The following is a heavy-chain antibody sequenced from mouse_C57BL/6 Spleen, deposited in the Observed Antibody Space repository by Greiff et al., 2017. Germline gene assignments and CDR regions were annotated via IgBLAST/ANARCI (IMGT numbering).Heavy chain of an antibody. Sequence: EVHLVESGGGLVKPGGSLKLSCAASGFTFTDYGMHWVRQAPEKGLEWVAYISSADSTTYYADTLKGRFTIAKDNAKNTLFLQRTSLRSEDTDMYYCERGEFINAMDYWGQGTSVTVSS. J-gene: IGHJ4*01. CDR1: GFTFTDYG. D-gene: IGHD1-1*01. CDR2: ISSADSTT. CDR3: ERGEFINAMDY. V-gene: IGHV5-17*01.